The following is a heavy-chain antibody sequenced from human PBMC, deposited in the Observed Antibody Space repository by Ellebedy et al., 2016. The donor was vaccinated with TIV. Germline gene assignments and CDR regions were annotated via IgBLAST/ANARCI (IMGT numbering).Heavy chain of an antibody. Sequence: GGSLRLXCAASGFTFSDYYMSWIRQAPGKGLEWVSYISSSSSYTNYADSVKGRFTISRDNAKNSLYLQMNSLRAEDTAVYYCARDLRDGYNWGWFDPWGQGTLVTVSS. D-gene: IGHD5-24*01. CDR3: ARDLRDGYNWGWFDP. CDR2: ISSSSSYT. CDR1: GFTFSDYY. V-gene: IGHV3-11*05. J-gene: IGHJ5*02.